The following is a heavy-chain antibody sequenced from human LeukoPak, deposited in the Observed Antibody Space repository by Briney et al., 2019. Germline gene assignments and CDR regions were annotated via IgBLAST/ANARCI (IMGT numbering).Heavy chain of an antibody. CDR3: ARGRSGSSSGWPKRYYFDY. D-gene: IGHD6-19*01. Sequence: PSETLCLTCTVSGYSISSGYYWGWIRQPPGKGLEWIGSIYHSGSTYYNPSLKSRVTISVDTSRNHFSLNLSSVTAADTAVYYCARGRSGSSSGWPKRYYFDYWGQGTLVTVSS. CDR1: GYSISSGYY. J-gene: IGHJ4*02. V-gene: IGHV4-38-2*02. CDR2: IYHSGST.